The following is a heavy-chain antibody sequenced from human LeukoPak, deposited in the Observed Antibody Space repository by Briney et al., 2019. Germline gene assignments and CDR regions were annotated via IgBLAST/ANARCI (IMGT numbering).Heavy chain of an antibody. V-gene: IGHV3-21*01. Sequence: PGGSLRLSCAASGFTFSSYSMNWVRQAPGKGLEWVSSISSSSSYIYYADSVKGRFAISRDNAKNSLYLQMNSLRAEDTAVYYCARGTNSGWYAQYYFDYWGQGTLVTVSS. CDR1: GFTFSSYS. D-gene: IGHD6-19*01. CDR3: ARGTNSGWYAQYYFDY. CDR2: ISSSSSYI. J-gene: IGHJ4*02.